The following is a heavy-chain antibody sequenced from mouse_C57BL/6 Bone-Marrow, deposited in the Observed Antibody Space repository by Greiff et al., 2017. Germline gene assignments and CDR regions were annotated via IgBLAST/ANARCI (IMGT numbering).Heavy chain of an antibody. CDR3: AIWYPMDY. J-gene: IGHJ4*01. V-gene: IGHV1-50*01. CDR1: GYTFTSYW. CDR2: IDPSDSYT. Sequence: QVQLQQPGAELVKPGASVTLSCKASGYTFTSYWMQWVKQRPGQGLEWIGEIDPSDSYTNYNQKFKGKATLTVDTSSSTAYMQLSSLTSEDSAVYYCAIWYPMDYWGQGTSVTVSS. D-gene: IGHD1-1*02.